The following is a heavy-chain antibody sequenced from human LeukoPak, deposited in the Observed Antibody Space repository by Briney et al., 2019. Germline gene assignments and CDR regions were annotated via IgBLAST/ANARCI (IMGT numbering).Heavy chain of an antibody. CDR3: AKSGPGYSSSWYMSY. CDR2: ISGSGGST. Sequence: GGSLRLSCAASGFTFSSYAMSWVRQAPGKGPEWVSAISGSGGSTYYADSVKGRFTISRDNSKNTLYLQMNSLRAEDTAVYYCAKSGPGYSSSWYMSYWGQGTLVTVSS. D-gene: IGHD6-13*01. J-gene: IGHJ4*02. CDR1: GFTFSSYA. V-gene: IGHV3-23*01.